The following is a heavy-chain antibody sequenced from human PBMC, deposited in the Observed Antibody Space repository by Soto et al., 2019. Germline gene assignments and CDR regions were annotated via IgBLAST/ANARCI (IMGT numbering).Heavy chain of an antibody. D-gene: IGHD3-22*01. V-gene: IGHV3-23*01. Sequence: GGSLRLSCVASGFTFSSYPMSWVRQTPEKGLEWVSAIGGSGDTYYADSVRGRFTSSRDNSKNTLFLQMNSLRAEDAAIYYCARHDDSSGFFTDFDYWGQGTLVTVPS. CDR2: IGGSGDT. CDR1: GFTFSSYP. J-gene: IGHJ4*02. CDR3: ARHDDSSGFFTDFDY.